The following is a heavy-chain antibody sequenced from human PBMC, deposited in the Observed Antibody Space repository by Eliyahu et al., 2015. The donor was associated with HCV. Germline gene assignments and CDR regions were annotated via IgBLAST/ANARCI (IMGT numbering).Heavy chain of an antibody. CDR1: GXSIXSSXYY. CDR2: ISXXGST. J-gene: IGHJ6*03. D-gene: IGHD6-6*01. Sequence: QLQLLESGPGLVKPSETLSLTCTVSGXSIXSSXYYWGWIRQPPGXGLEWIGSISXXGSTSYNPSLKSRVTISVDTSRNQFSLRLSSVTAADTAVYYCARDIAARPYYFYYMDVWGKGTTVTVSS. V-gene: IGHV4-39*07. CDR3: ARDIAARPYYFYYMDV.